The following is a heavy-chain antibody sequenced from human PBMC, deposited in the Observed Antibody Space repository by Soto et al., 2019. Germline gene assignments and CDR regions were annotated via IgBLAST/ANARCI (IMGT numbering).Heavy chain of an antibody. CDR3: ARGNYDFWSGFRYYGMDV. Sequence: GGSLRLSCAVSGFTFSSYAMHWVRQAPGKGLEWVAVISYDGSNKYYADSVKGRFTISRDNSKNTLYLQMNSLRAEDTAVYYCARGNYDFWSGFRYYGMDVWGQGTTVTVSS. D-gene: IGHD3-3*01. V-gene: IGHV3-30-3*01. J-gene: IGHJ6*02. CDR1: GFTFSSYA. CDR2: ISYDGSNK.